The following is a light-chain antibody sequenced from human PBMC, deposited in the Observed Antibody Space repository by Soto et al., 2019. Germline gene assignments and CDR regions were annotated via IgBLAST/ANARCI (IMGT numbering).Light chain of an antibody. Sequence: QSALTQPGSVSGSPGQSVTISCTGTSSDVGIYNYVSWYQQHPGKAPKLMIYDVSKRPSGVPDRFSGSKSGNTASLTISGLQAEDEADYYCCSYAGSYTFVFGGGTKLTVL. CDR3: CSYAGSYTFV. CDR2: DVS. J-gene: IGLJ2*01. V-gene: IGLV2-11*01. CDR1: SSDVGIYNY.